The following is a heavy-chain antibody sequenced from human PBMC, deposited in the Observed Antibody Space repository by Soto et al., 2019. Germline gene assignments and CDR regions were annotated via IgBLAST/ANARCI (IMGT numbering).Heavy chain of an antibody. CDR3: TRLSYCSSTSCYEPRDAFDI. V-gene: IGHV4-59*08. Sequence: PSETLSLTCTVSGGSISSYYWSWIRQPPGKGLEWIGYIYYSGSTNYNPSLKSRVTISVDTSKNQFSLKLSSVTAADTAVYYCTRLSYCSSTSCYEPRDAFDIWGQGTMVTV. D-gene: IGHD2-2*01. CDR2: IYYSGST. J-gene: IGHJ3*02. CDR1: GGSISSYY.